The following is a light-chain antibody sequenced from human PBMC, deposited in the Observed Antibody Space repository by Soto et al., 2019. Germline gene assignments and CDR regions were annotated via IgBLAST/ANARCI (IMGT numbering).Light chain of an antibody. CDR2: DAS. J-gene: IGKJ1*01. CDR3: QQYNNYSGT. Sequence: DIQMTQSPSTLSASIGDRVTITCRASQSINTWLAWYQQKPGKAPKLLIYDASSLENGVPSRFSGSGSGTEFTLTINSLQPYDFATYYCQQYNNYSGTYGQGTKV. V-gene: IGKV1-5*01. CDR1: QSINTW.